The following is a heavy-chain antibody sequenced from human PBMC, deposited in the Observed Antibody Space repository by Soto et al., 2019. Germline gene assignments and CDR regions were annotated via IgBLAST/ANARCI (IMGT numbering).Heavy chain of an antibody. J-gene: IGHJ6*02. Sequence: QVQLVQSGDEVKKPGASVKVSCKACGCIFVNYGIAWVRQAPGQGLEWMGWISPYTGNTHSATKIQGRLTMTTDTSTSTAYTDLGSLTSDDTAVYYCVMVDNYVTPTPQDVWGQGTTVTVSS. CDR2: ISPYTGNT. CDR3: VMVDNYVTPTPQDV. CDR1: GCIFVNYG. D-gene: IGHD3-16*01. V-gene: IGHV1-18*01.